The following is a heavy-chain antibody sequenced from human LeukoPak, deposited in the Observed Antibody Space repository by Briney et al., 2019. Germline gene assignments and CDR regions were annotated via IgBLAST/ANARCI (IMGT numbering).Heavy chain of an antibody. V-gene: IGHV4-61*02. CDR1: GGSISSGSYY. Sequence: SQTLSLTCTVSGGSISSGSYYWSWIRQPAGKGLEWIGRIYTSGSTNYNPSLKSRVTISVDTSKNQFSLKLSSVTAADTAVYYCARDTPPRLGYYYMDVWGKGTTVTVSS. D-gene: IGHD3-16*01. CDR2: IYTSGST. CDR3: ARDTPPRLGYYYMDV. J-gene: IGHJ6*03.